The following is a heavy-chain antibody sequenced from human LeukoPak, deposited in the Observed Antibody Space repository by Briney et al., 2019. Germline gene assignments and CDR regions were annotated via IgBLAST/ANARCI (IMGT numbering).Heavy chain of an antibody. V-gene: IGHV3-9*01. CDR2: ISWNSGSI. Sequence: GGSLRLSCAASGFTFDDYAMHWLRQARGKGLEWVSGISWNSGSIGYADSVKGRFTISRDNAKNSLYLQMNSLRAEDTALYYCAKGRSIAAAVSIDYWGQGTLVTVSS. D-gene: IGHD6-13*01. J-gene: IGHJ4*02. CDR1: GFTFDDYA. CDR3: AKGRSIAAAVSIDY.